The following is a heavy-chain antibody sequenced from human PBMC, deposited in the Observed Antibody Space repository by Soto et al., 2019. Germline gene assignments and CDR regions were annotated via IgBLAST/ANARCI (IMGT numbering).Heavy chain of an antibody. CDR1: GGSISSDSYS. J-gene: IGHJ4*02. Sequence: QLQLQESGSGLVKPSQTLSLTCTVSGGSISSDSYSWSWIRQPPGKGLEWIGYIYHSGSTYYNPSLKSRVTTSIYRSKTQFSLNLSSVTAADTAVYYCARVGGYDFWSGPFDYWGQGTLVTVSS. CDR3: ARVGGYDFWSGPFDY. CDR2: IYHSGST. V-gene: IGHV4-30-2*01. D-gene: IGHD3-3*01.